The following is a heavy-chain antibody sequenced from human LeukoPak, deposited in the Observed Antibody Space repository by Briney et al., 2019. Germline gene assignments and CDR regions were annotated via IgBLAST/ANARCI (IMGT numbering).Heavy chain of an antibody. V-gene: IGHV3-21*01. CDR1: GFTFRNYA. CDR3: ARDFRNTRIVVGYYFDY. D-gene: IGHD3-22*01. CDR2: ISSSSTYI. Sequence: PGGSLRLSCAASGFTFRNYAMNWVRQAPGKGLEWVSLISSSSTYIYYADSVKGRFTISRDNAKNSLYLQMNSLRAEDTAVYYCARDFRNTRIVVGYYFDYWGRGALVTVSS. J-gene: IGHJ4*02.